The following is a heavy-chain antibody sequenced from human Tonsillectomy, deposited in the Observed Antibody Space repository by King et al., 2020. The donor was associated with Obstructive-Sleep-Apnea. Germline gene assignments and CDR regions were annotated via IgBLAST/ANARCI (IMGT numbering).Heavy chain of an antibody. CDR1: GFTFSNAW. J-gene: IGHJ4*02. CDR3: TTEGSYGLFDY. D-gene: IGHD5-18*01. V-gene: IGHV3-15*01. Sequence: VQLVESGGGLVKPGGSLRLSCAASGFTFSNAWMSWVRQAPGKGLEGVGRIKSQTDGGTTDYTAPAKGRFTTSREDSKNTRYLQMNSLKTEDTAVYYCTTEGSYGLFDYWGQGTLVTVSS. CDR2: IKSQTDGGTT.